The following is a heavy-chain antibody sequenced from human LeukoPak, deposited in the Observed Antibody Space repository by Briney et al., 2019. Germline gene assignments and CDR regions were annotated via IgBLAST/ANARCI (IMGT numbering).Heavy chain of an antibody. D-gene: IGHD6-6*01. V-gene: IGHV1-18*01. CDR2: ISAYNGNT. CDR1: GYTFTSYG. CDR3: ARADGSSSSVGYYYYYMDV. J-gene: IGHJ6*03. Sequence: GASVKVSCKASGYTFTSYGISWVRQAPGQGLEWMGWISAYNGNTNYAQKLQGRVTMTTDTSTSTAYMELRSLRSEDTAVYYCARADGSSSSVGYYYYYMDVWGKGTTVTVSS.